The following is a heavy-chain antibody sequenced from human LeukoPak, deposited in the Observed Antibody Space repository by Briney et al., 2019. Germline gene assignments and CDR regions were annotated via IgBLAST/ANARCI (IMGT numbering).Heavy chain of an antibody. Sequence: SETLSLPCTVSGGSINGGDYYWSWIRQPPGKDLEWIGYIYYSGRTYYNPSLQSLVTISLDTSKNQFSLNLSSVTAADTAVYYCARDFRGGTGGLDYWGQGTLVTVSS. J-gene: IGHJ4*02. CDR3: ARDFRGGTGGLDY. CDR1: GGSINGGDYY. D-gene: IGHD3/OR15-3a*01. CDR2: IYYSGRT. V-gene: IGHV4-30-4*01.